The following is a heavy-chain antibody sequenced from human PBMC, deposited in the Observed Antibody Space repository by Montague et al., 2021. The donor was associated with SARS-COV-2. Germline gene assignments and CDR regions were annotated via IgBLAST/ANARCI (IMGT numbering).Heavy chain of an antibody. CDR2: ISDSGST. Sequence: SETLSLTCGVSGASVTSTNWWSWLRQPPGKGLEWIGYISDSGSTNYNPSLTSRVTMSVDTSKNQFSLKVNSVTAADTAVYYCARHYSATLPAVYWGQGTLVTVSS. D-gene: IGHD2-15*01. V-gene: IGHV4-59*08. CDR1: GASVTSTNW. J-gene: IGHJ4*02. CDR3: ARHYSATLPAVY.